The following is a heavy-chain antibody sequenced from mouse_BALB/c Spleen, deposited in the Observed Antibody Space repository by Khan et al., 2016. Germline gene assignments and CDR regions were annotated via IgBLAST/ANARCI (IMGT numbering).Heavy chain of an antibody. Sequence: QIQLVQSGPELKKPGETVKISCKASGYTFTDYSMHWVKQAPGKGLKWMGWINTETGEPTYAEDFKGRFAFSLETSASTAYLQINNLKNEDTATXFCARWDDYDEEFAYWGQETLVTVSA. J-gene: IGHJ3*01. CDR2: INTETGEP. CDR3: ARWDDYDEEFAY. V-gene: IGHV9-2-1*01. CDR1: GYTFTDYS. D-gene: IGHD2-4*01.